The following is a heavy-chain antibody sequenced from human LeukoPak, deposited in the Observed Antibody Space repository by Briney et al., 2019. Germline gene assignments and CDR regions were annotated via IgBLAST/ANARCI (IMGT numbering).Heavy chain of an antibody. CDR1: GFTFSSYG. D-gene: IGHD2-2*02. V-gene: IGHV3-33*01. CDR2: IWYDGSNK. CDR3: ARGCSSTSRYMVGPNFDY. Sequence: PGRSLRLSCAASGFTFSSYGMHWVRQAPGKGLEWVAVIWYDGSNKYYADSVKGRFTISRDNSKNTLYLQMNSLRAEDTAVYYCARGCSSTSRYMVGPNFDYWGQGTLVTVSS. J-gene: IGHJ4*02.